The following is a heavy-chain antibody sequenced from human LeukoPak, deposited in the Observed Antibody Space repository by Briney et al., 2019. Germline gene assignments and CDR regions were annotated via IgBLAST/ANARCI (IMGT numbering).Heavy chain of an antibody. J-gene: IGHJ6*03. V-gene: IGHV1-18*01. CDR2: ISAYNGNT. Sequence: ASVKVSCKASGYTFTSYGISWVRQAPGQGLEWMGWISAYNGNTNYAQKLQGRVTMTTDTSTSTAYMELRSLRSDDTAVYYCARVGLGRYSSPPKDYYMDVWGKGTTVTVSS. CDR1: GYTFTSYG. CDR3: ARVGLGRYSSPPKDYYMDV. D-gene: IGHD6-19*01.